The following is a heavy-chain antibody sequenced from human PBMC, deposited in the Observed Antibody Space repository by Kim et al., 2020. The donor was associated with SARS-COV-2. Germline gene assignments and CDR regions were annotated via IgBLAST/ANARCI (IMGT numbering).Heavy chain of an antibody. D-gene: IGHD3-16*02. CDR3: AKEMPFVWGSYRAFDH. CDR2: IKQDGSEK. CDR1: GFTFTTYW. Sequence: GGSLRLSCVGSGFTFTTYWMSWVRQAPGKGLEWVANIKQDGSEKYYVDSVKGRFTISRDNAKNSLYLQMNSLRVEDTAVYYCAKEMPFVWGSYRAFDHWGQGALVTVSS. J-gene: IGHJ4*02. V-gene: IGHV3-7*01.